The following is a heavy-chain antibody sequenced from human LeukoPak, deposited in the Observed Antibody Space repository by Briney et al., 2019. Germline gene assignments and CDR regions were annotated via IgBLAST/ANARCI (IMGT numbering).Heavy chain of an antibody. J-gene: IGHJ4*02. CDR3: AREEGGGITLDT. Sequence: ASVKVSCKASGYTFTSYDINWVRQATGEGLEWMGWMNPNSGNTGYAQKFQGRVTMTRNTSISTAYMELSSLRSEDTAVYYCAREEGGGITLDTWGQGTLVTVSS. D-gene: IGHD2-15*01. CDR2: MNPNSGNT. CDR1: GYTFTSYD. V-gene: IGHV1-8*01.